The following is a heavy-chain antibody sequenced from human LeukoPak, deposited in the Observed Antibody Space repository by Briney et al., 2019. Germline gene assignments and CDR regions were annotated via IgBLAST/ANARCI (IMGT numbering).Heavy chain of an antibody. CDR2: TYYRSKWYN. V-gene: IGHV6-1*01. CDR3: ARVYYYDTSAAAGGYYFDL. J-gene: IGHJ4*02. Sequence: SQTLSLTCAISGDSVSSNSAAWNWIRQSPSRGLEWLGRTYYRSKWYNDYAVSVKSRITINPDTSKNQFSLQLSSVTAADTAVYYCARVYYYDTSAAAGGYYFDLWGQGTLVTISS. CDR1: GDSVSSNSAA. D-gene: IGHD3-22*01.